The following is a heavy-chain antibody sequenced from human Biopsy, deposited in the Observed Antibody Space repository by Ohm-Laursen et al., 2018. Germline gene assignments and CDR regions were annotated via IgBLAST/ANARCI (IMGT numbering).Heavy chain of an antibody. CDR2: IIPMFGTA. Sequence: VKISCKASGGTFINYAISWVRQAPGQGLEWMGGIIPMFGTANYAQMFQGRVTISADESTSASYMELSSLTTEDTAIYYCARGPHSGSHSCFDYWGRGTLVTVSS. D-gene: IGHD1-26*01. J-gene: IGHJ4*02. CDR1: GGTFINYA. V-gene: IGHV1-69*13. CDR3: ARGPHSGSHSCFDY.